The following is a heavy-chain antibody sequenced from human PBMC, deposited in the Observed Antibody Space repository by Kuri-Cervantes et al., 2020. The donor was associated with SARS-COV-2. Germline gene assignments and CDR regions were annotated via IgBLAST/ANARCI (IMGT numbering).Heavy chain of an antibody. D-gene: IGHD1-1*01. J-gene: IGHJ4*02. CDR1: GFTFSGHW. CDR3: VRDGDHWNFDY. CDR2: INPDGSYT. Sequence: GGSLRLSCAASGFTFSGHWIHWVRQAPGEGLVWVSRINPDGSYTSNADSVKGRFTLSRDNVKNMLFLQMNSLRAEDTAVCYCVRDGDHWNFDYWGQGTLVTVSS. V-gene: IGHV3-74*01.